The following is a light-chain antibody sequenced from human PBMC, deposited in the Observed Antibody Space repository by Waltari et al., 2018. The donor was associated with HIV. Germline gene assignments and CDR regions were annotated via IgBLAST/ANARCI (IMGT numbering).Light chain of an antibody. J-gene: IGKJ4*01. CDR1: QGIGND. Sequence: AIQMTQSPSSLSASVGDRVTIPCRASQGIGNDLGWYQQKPGKAPELLIYAASSLQSGVPSRFSGSGSGTDFTLTISSLQPEDFATYYCLQDYNYPLTFGGGTKVEIK. CDR2: AAS. V-gene: IGKV1-6*01. CDR3: LQDYNYPLT.